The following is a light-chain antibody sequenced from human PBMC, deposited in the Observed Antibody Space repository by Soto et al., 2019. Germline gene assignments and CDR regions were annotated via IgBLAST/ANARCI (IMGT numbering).Light chain of an antibody. CDR1: SSNIANNY. V-gene: IGLV1-51*01. CDR3: GTWGSSLSAVV. CDR2: DSN. Sequence: QSVLTQPPSVSAAPGQNVTISCSGSSSNIANNYVSWYQQLPRAAPKLLIYDSNERPSGIPERFSGSKSGTSATLGITGLQTGDEADYSCGTWGSSLSAVVFGGGTKVTVL. J-gene: IGLJ2*01.